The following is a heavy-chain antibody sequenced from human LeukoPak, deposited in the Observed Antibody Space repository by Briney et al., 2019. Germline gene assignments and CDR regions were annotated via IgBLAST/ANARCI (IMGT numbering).Heavy chain of an antibody. V-gene: IGHV1-69*05. CDR3: ARETTMRFENYYMDV. CDR1: GYTFSSYY. J-gene: IGHJ6*03. CDR2: IIPMFGTA. D-gene: IGHD5-18*01. Sequence: ASVKVSCKASGYTFSSYYISWVRQAPGQGLEWMGRIIPMFGTANYAQKFQGRVNITTDESTSTAYMELTSLRSEDTAVYYCARETTMRFENYYMDVWGKGTPVTVSS.